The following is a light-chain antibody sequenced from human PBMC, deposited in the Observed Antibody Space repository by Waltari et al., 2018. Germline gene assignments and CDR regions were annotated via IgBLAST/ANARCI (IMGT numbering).Light chain of an antibody. J-gene: IGKJ4*01. CDR3: QQYYDTELT. Sequence: IVMTQSSDSLAVSLGERASINCKSSQSVLYSSNNRNYLAWYMQKPGQPPKLLIYWASTRESGVPDRFSGSGSGTDFTLTISSLQAEDAAVYYCQQYYDTELTFGGGTKVEIK. CDR2: WAS. CDR1: QSVLYSSNNRNY. V-gene: IGKV4-1*01.